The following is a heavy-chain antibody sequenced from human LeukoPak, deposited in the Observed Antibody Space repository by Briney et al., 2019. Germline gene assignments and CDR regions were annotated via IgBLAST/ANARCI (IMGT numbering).Heavy chain of an antibody. CDR1: GGSISSGSYY. V-gene: IGHV4-61*02. Sequence: SETLSLTCTVSGGSISSGSYYWSWIRQPAGKGLEWIGRIYTSGSTNYNPSLKSRVTISVDTSKNQLSLKLSSVTAADTAVYYCARRRIDWLFDFWGQGTLVTVSS. CDR3: ARRRIDWLFDF. CDR2: IYTSGST. J-gene: IGHJ4*02. D-gene: IGHD3-9*01.